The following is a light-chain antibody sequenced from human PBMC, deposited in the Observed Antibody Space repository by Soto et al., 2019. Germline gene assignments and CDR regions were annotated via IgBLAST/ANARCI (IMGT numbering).Light chain of an antibody. V-gene: IGLV2-14*01. CDR2: DVS. CDR1: SSDVGGYNY. J-gene: IGLJ1*01. CDR3: SSYTRSTTRV. Sequence: QSVLTQPASVSGSPGRSITISCTGTSSDVGGYNYVSWYQQHPGKAPKVMIYDVSDRPSGVSNRFSGSKSGNTASLTISGLQAEDEGDYYCSSYTRSTTRVFGTGTKVTVL.